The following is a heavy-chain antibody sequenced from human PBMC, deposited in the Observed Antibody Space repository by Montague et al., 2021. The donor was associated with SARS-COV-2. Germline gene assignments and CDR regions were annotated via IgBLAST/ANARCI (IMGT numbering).Heavy chain of an antibody. D-gene: IGHD6-13*01. J-gene: IGHJ4*02. Sequence: CAISGDSVSSNSATWNWIRQSPSRGLEWLGRTYYRSMWRSDYARSVKRRIAINPDTSKNQFSLQLGSVTPEDTALYYCVRGIEAAGSYDYWGQGTLVTVSS. V-gene: IGHV6-1*01. CDR2: TYYRSMWRS. CDR1: GDSVSSNSAT. CDR3: VRGIEAAGSYDY.